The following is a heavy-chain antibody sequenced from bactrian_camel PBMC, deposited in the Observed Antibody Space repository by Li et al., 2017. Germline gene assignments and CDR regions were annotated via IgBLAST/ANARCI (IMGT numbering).Heavy chain of an antibody. J-gene: IGHJ4*01. CDR3: AASGGQLGRWCYEFPVNWVSWLYN. CDR2: IRSDDDGSI. CDR1: GYIFKSCG. D-gene: IGHD3*01. Sequence: HVQLVESGGGSVQAGGSLKLTCAGAGYIFKSCGMAWYRQAPGKEREFVGSIRSDDDGSINYADSVKDRFTISQDNARKTVFLRMNSLKPEDTAMYHCAASGGQLGRWCYEFPVNWVSWLYNWGQGTQVTVS. V-gene: IGHV3S53*01.